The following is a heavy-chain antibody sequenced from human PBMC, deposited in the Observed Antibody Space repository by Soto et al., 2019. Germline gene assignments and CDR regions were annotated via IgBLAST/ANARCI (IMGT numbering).Heavy chain of an antibody. CDR1: GYTFTSYA. CDR2: INAGNGNT. CDR3: ARDPVVVVPAAIRYYYGMDV. Sequence: ASVKVSCKASGYTFTSYAMHWVSQAPGQRLEWMGWINAGNGNTKYSQKFQGRVTITRDTSASTAYMELSSLRSEDTAVYYCARDPVVVVPAAIRYYYGMDVWGQGTTVTVSS. V-gene: IGHV1-3*01. D-gene: IGHD2-2*01. J-gene: IGHJ6*02.